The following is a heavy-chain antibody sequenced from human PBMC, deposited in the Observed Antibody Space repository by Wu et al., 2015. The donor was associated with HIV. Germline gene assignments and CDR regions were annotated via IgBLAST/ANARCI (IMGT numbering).Heavy chain of an antibody. V-gene: IGHV1-69*05. CDR2: LIPMYGAA. J-gene: IGHJ6*03. CDR3: AREPPSGLYYYMDV. D-gene: IGHD1-14*01. CDR1: GATFSNYA. Sequence: QVHLLQSGAEVKKSGSSVRVSCKASGATFSNYALSWVRQAPGQGLEWMGRLIPMYGAADYAQKFQGRLTLTTDTSTNTAYMDLRDLRSGDTGIYFCAREPPSGLYYYMDVWGRGTTVVVS.